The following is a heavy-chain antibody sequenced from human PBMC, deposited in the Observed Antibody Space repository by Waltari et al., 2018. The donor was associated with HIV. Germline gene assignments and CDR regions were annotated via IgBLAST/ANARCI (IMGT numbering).Heavy chain of an antibody. CDR1: GGSITRTNW. V-gene: IGHV4-4*02. Sequence: QVQLQESGPGLVKPSGTLSLTCAVSGGSITRTNWWSWVRQPPRKGLEWIGEIYHSGSTNYNPSLKSRVTISVDKSKNHLYLKVDSVTAADTAVYYCARNIMITVGGVISMDVWGKGTTVTVSA. CDR2: IYHSGST. J-gene: IGHJ6*04. CDR3: ARNIMITVGGVISMDV. D-gene: IGHD3-16*02.